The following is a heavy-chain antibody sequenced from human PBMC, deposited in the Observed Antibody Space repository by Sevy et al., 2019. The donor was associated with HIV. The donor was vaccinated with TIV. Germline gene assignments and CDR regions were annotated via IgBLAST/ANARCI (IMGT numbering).Heavy chain of an antibody. CDR1: GFTFDDYA. J-gene: IGHJ6*02. D-gene: IGHD5-12*01. CDR2: ISWNSGSI. Sequence: GGSLRLSCAASGFTFDDYAMHWVRQAPGKGLEWVSGISWNSGSIGYADSVKGRFTISRDNAKNSLYLQMNSLRAEDMALYYCAKDIGGYGDYYYGMDVWGQGTTVTVSS. CDR3: AKDIGGYGDYYYGMDV. V-gene: IGHV3-9*03.